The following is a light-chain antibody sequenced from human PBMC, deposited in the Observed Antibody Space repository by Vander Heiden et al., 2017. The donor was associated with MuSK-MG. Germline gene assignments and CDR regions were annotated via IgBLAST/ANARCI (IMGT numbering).Light chain of an antibody. CDR1: QSISSY. CDR3: QQSDSTRFT. Sequence: DNQMTQSPSSLSASVGDRVTITCRASQSISSYLHWYQQKPGKAPKLLIFAASSLQSGVPSRFSGSGSGTDFTLTVSRLQPEDFATYYCQQSDSTRFTFGQGTKVDIK. CDR2: AAS. J-gene: IGKJ3*01. V-gene: IGKV1-39*01.